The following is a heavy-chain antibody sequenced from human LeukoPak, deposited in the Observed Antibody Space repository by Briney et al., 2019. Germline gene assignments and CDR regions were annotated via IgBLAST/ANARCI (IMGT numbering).Heavy chain of an antibody. CDR1: GGSFSGYY. J-gene: IGHJ4*02. CDR3: ARGSQSLGYCSGGSCRAKIFDY. CDR2: INHSGST. V-gene: IGHV4-34*01. D-gene: IGHD2-15*01. Sequence: SETLSLTCAVYGGSFSGYYWSWIRQPPGKGLEWIGEINHSGSTDYNPSLKSRVTISVDTSKNQFSLKLSSVTAADTAVYYCARGSQSLGYCSGGSCRAKIFDYWGQGTLVTVSS.